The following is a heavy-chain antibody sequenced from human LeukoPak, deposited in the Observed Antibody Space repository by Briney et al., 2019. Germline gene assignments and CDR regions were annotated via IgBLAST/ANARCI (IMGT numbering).Heavy chain of an antibody. V-gene: IGHV3-23*01. CDR3: AKDRAWIQLWYFEN. CDR2: ITGGGVST. Sequence: GGSLRLSCAASGFTVKDNFMSWVRQAPGKGLEWVSAITGGGVSTFYADSVKGRFTISRDNSKNMVYLQMDSLGVDDSAVYYCAKDRAWIQLWYFENWGQGTRVTVSS. J-gene: IGHJ4*02. CDR1: GFTVKDNF. D-gene: IGHD5-18*01.